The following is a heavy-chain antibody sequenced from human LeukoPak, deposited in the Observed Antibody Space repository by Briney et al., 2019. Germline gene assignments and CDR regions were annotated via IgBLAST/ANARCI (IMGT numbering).Heavy chain of an antibody. CDR3: ARVSYYDSSGNRGAFDY. V-gene: IGHV4-34*01. CDR1: GGSFSGYY. Sequence: PSETLSLTCAVYGGSFSGYYWSWIRQPPGKGLEWIGEINHSGSTNYNPSLKSRVTISVDKSKNQFSLKLSSVTAADTAVYYCARVSYYDSSGNRGAFDYWGQGTVVTVSS. CDR2: INHSGST. D-gene: IGHD3-22*01. J-gene: IGHJ4*02.